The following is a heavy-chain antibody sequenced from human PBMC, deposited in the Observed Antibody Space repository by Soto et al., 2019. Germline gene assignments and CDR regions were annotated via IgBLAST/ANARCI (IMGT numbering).Heavy chain of an antibody. CDR3: ARWEWDLRAFDY. CDR1: GYTFTSYA. Sequence: GASVKVSCKASGYTFTSYAMHWVRQAPGQRREWMGWINAGNGNTKYSQKFQGRVTITRDTSASTAYMELSSLRSEDTAVYYCARWEWDLRAFDYWGQGTLVTVSS. CDR2: INAGNGNT. J-gene: IGHJ4*02. D-gene: IGHD1-26*01. V-gene: IGHV1-3*01.